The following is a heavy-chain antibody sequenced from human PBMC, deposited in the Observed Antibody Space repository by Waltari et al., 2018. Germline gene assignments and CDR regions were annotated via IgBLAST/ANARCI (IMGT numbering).Heavy chain of an antibody. CDR3: ARDYYDILTGPSVDYGMDV. Sequence: EVQLVESGGGLVKPGGSLRLSCAASGFTFSSYSMNWVRQAPGKGLEWVSSISSSSSYIYYADSVKGRFTISRDNAKNSLYLQMNSLRAEDTAVYYCARDYYDILTGPSVDYGMDVWGQGTTVTVSS. J-gene: IGHJ6*02. D-gene: IGHD3-9*01. CDR2: ISSSSSYI. V-gene: IGHV3-21*01. CDR1: GFTFSSYS.